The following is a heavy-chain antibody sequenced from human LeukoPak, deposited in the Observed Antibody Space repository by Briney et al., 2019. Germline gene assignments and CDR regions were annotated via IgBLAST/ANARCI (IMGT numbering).Heavy chain of an antibody. J-gene: IGHJ6*03. CDR1: GFTVSSNH. V-gene: IGHV3-66*02. Sequence: GGSLRLSCAASGFTVSSNHMSWVRQAPGKGLEWVSVIYSGGSTYYADSVKGRFTISRDNSENTLYLHMNSLRAEDTAVYYCARATFWSGYQRDSWYMDVWGKGTTVTVSS. D-gene: IGHD3-3*01. CDR3: ARATFWSGYQRDSWYMDV. CDR2: IYSGGST.